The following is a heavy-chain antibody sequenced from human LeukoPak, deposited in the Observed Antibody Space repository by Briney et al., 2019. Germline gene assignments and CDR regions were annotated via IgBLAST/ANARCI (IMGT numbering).Heavy chain of an antibody. D-gene: IGHD2-2*01. CDR1: GFSFGTYA. CDR3: ARAAKWSQNIAVVPAAPTDV. J-gene: IGHJ6*04. Sequence: GGSLRLSCAASGFSFGTYAMHWVRQAPGKGLEWVAIISYDGSNKYYADSVKGRFTISRDKSKNALYLQMDSLRAEDTAVYYCARAAKWSQNIAVVPAAPTDVWGKGTTVIVSS. CDR2: ISYDGSNK. V-gene: IGHV3-30*01.